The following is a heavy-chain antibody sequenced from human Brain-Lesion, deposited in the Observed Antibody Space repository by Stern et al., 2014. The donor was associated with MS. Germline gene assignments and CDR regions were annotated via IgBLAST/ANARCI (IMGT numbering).Heavy chain of an antibody. J-gene: IGHJ4*02. D-gene: IGHD3-22*01. CDR2: INPKSGGT. CDR1: GYTFTGYY. CDR3: ATYYYDSTGYNDF. V-gene: IGHV1-2*04. Sequence: VQLVESGAEVKKPGASVKVSCKASGYTFTGYYMHWVRQAPGQGLEWMGWINPKSGGTNYAQKFQGWVTMTRDTSINTAYMELSRLRSDDTAVYYCATYYYDSTGYNDFWGQGTLVTGS.